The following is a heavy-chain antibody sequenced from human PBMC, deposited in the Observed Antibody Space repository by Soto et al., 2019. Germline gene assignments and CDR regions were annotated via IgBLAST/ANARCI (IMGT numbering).Heavy chain of an antibody. CDR1: GGTFSSYA. CDR3: ARVPPPSSLYSSGYTATSFHY. CDR2: IIPIFGTA. D-gene: IGHD6-19*01. V-gene: IGHV1-69*13. Sequence: SVKVSCKASGGTFSSYAISWVRQAPGQGLEWMGGIIPIFGTANYAQKFQGRVTITADESTSTAYMELSSLRSEDTAVYYCARVPPPSSLYSSGYTATSFHYSGPAPLLTVSS. J-gene: IGHJ4*02.